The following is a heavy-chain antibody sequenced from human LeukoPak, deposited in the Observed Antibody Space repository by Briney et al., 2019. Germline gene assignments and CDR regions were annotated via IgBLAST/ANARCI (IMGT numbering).Heavy chain of an antibody. Sequence: ASVKVSRKASRYTFTSYDINWVREAAGHGLEWMGWMNPNTGRTGYAQKFQGRITMTRDTSINTAYMELTNLTSEDTAIYYSARLSQTADYYTLGGYYYLGYWVQGTPVTVSS. D-gene: IGHD3-10*01. J-gene: IGHJ4*02. V-gene: IGHV1-8*01. CDR2: MNPNTGRT. CDR1: RYTFTSYD. CDR3: ARLSQTADYYTLGGYYYLGY.